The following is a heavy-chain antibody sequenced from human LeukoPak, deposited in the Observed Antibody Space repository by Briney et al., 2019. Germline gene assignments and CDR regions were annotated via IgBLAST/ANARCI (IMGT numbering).Heavy chain of an antibody. CDR3: ATFITFYYGSGSYDYYFDY. Sequence: GGSLRLSCAASGFTFSSYAMSWVRQAPGKGLEWVSSISSSSSYIYYADSVKGRFTISRDNAKNSLYLQMNSLRAEDTAVYYCATFITFYYGSGSYDYYFDYWGQGTLVTVSS. V-gene: IGHV3-21*01. J-gene: IGHJ4*02. CDR1: GFTFSSYA. CDR2: ISSSSSYI. D-gene: IGHD3-10*01.